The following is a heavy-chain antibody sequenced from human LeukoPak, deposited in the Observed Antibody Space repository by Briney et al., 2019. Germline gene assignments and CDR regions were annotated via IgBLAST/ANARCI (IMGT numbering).Heavy chain of an antibody. CDR1: GFTFSSNY. V-gene: IGHV3-53*01. CDR2: IYSGGST. Sequence: PGWSLRLSCAASGFTFSSNYMSWGRQAPGKGLEWVSVIYSGGSTYYADSVKGRFTIYRDNAKNTLYLEMNSLRAEDTAVYYCCSGTYYSDYWGQGTLVTVSS. J-gene: IGHJ4*01. CDR3: CSGTYYSDY. D-gene: IGHD3-10*02.